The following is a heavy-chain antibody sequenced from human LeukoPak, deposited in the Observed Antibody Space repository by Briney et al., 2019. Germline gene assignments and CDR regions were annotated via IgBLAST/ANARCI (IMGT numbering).Heavy chain of an antibody. J-gene: IGHJ6*02. D-gene: IGHD3-22*01. CDR2: ISYDGSNK. Sequence: GGSLRLSCAASGFTFSSYAMHWVRQAPGKGLEWVAVISYDGSNKYYADSVKGRFTISRDNSKNTLYLQMNSLRAEDTAVYYCAREYMDYYDSSGPSYYYYGMDVWGQGPRSPSP. CDR1: GFTFSSYA. CDR3: AREYMDYYDSSGPSYYYYGMDV. V-gene: IGHV3-30-3*01.